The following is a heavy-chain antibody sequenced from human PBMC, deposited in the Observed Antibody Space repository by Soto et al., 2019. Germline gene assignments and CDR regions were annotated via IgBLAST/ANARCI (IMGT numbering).Heavy chain of an antibody. J-gene: IGHJ6*02. CDR2: IYYSGST. V-gene: IGHV4-39*01. D-gene: IGHD3-10*01. CDR3: ARRHGQSSGGGYGMDV. CDR1: GGPIRSSSYY. Sequence: SETLSLTCTVTGGPIRSSSYYRGWIRQPPGKGLEWIGSIYYSGSTYYNPSLKSRVTISVDTSKNQFSLKLSSVTAADTAVYYCARRHGQSSGGGYGMDVWGQGTTVT.